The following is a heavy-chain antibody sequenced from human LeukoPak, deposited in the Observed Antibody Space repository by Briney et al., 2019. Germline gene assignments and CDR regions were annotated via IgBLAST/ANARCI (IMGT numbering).Heavy chain of an antibody. Sequence: GGSLRLSCAASGFTFSNFAMDWVRQAPGKGLEWVSTISGSGGSTYYADSVKGRFTISRDNSKNTLYLQMNSLRAEDTAVYYCAKMVHTEQWLVPFDYWGQGTLVTVSP. CDR3: AKMVHTEQWLVPFDY. V-gene: IGHV3-23*01. D-gene: IGHD6-19*01. CDR2: ISGSGGST. J-gene: IGHJ4*02. CDR1: GFTFSNFA.